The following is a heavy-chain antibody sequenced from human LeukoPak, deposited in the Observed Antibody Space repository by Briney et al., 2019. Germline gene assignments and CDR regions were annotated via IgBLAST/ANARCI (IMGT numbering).Heavy chain of an antibody. V-gene: IGHV3-30*02. CDR2: IRYDGSNK. CDR3: ARDPYSGNYGNYYYYYMDV. J-gene: IGHJ6*03. D-gene: IGHD1-26*01. Sequence: GGSLRLSCAASGFTFSSYGMHWVRQAPGKGLEWVAFIRYDGSNKYYADSVKGRFIISRDNSKNTLYLQMNSLRAEDTAVYYCARDPYSGNYGNYYYYYMDVWGKGTTVTISS. CDR1: GFTFSSYG.